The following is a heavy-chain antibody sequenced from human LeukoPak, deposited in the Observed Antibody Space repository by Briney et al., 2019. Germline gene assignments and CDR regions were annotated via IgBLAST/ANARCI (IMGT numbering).Heavy chain of an antibody. V-gene: IGHV3-11*05. CDR3: ARDSDGGNDY. CDR1: GFTFSDSY. Sequence: KSGGSLRLSCAASGFTFSDSYMSWIRQAPGKGLEWVSYISSSSSYTNYADSVKGRFTISRDNAKNSLYLQMNSLRAEDTAVYYCARDSDGGNDYWGQGTLVTVSS. D-gene: IGHD4-23*01. CDR2: ISSSSSYT. J-gene: IGHJ4*02.